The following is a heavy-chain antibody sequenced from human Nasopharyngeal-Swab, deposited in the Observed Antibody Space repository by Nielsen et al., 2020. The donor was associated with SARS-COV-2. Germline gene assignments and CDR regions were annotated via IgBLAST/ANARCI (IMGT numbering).Heavy chain of an antibody. J-gene: IGHJ4*02. CDR1: GGSISSSSYY. V-gene: IGHV4-30-4*08. D-gene: IGHD3-3*01. CDR3: ARHSYYDFWSGYSQFDY. Sequence: SETLSLTCTVSGGSISSSSYYWGWIRQPPGKGLEWIGYIYYSGSTYYNPSLKSRVTISVDTSKNQFSLKLSSVTAADTAVYYCARHSYYDFWSGYSQFDYWGQGTLVTVSS. CDR2: IYYSGST.